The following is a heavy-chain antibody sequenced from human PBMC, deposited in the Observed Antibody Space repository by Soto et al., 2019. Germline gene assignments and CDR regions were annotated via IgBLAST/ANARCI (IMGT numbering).Heavy chain of an antibody. CDR2: IIPIFGPA. D-gene: IGHD5-12*01. CDR3: ARGGYSGYDYNYYYYGMDV. V-gene: IGHV1-69*13. CDR1: GGIFSSYA. J-gene: IGHJ6*02. Sequence: SVKVSCKASGGIFSSYAISWVRQAPGQGLEWMGGIIPIFGPANYAQKFQGRVTITADESTSTAYMYLSSLRSEDTAAYYCARGGYSGYDYNYYYYGMDVWGQGTTVTVS.